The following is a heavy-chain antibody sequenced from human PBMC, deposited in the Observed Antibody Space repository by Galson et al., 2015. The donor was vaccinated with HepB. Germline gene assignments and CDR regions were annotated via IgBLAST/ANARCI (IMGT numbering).Heavy chain of an antibody. CDR2: IYYSGST. J-gene: IGHJ6*02. Sequence: LSLTCTVSGGSISSSSYYWGWIRQPPGKGLEWIGSIYYSGSTYYNPSLKSRVSISVDTSENQFSLKLSSVTAADTAVYYCWTTVATSTQTYYYYYGMDVWGQGTTVTVSS. CDR3: WTTVATSTQTYYYYYGMDV. D-gene: IGHD4-17*01. CDR1: GGSISSSSYY. V-gene: IGHV4-39*01.